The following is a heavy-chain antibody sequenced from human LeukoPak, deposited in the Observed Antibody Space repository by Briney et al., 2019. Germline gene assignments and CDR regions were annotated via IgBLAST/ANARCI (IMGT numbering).Heavy chain of an antibody. Sequence: SETLSLTCTVSGGSISSGGYYWSWLRQHPGKGLEWIGYIYYSGSTYYNPSLKSRVTISVDTSKNQFSLKLSSVTAADTAVYYCARAPGVVSDAFDIWGQGTMVTVSS. J-gene: IGHJ3*02. CDR3: ARAPGVVSDAFDI. V-gene: IGHV4-31*03. D-gene: IGHD2-2*01. CDR2: IYYSGST. CDR1: GGSISSGGYY.